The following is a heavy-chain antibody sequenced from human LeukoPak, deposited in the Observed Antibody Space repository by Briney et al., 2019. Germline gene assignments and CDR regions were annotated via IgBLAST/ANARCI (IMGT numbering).Heavy chain of an antibody. D-gene: IGHD6-6*01. V-gene: IGHV4-34*01. CDR3: ARGRPSRYYFDY. CDR2: INHSGST. Sequence: PSEALSLTCAVYGGSFSGYYWSWIRQPAGNGLEWIGEINHSGSTNYNPSLKSRVTISVDTSKNQFSLKLSSVTAADTAVYYCARGRPSRYYFDYWGQGTLVTVSS. CDR1: GGSFSGYY. J-gene: IGHJ4*02.